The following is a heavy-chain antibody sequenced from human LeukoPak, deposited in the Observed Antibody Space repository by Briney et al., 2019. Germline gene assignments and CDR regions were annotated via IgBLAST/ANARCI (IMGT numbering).Heavy chain of an antibody. V-gene: IGHV4-34*01. D-gene: IGHD6-13*01. Sequence: PSETLSLTCAVYGGSFSGYYWSWIRQPPGKGLEWIGEINHSGSTNYNPSLKSRVTISVDTSKNQFSLELSSVTAADTAVYYCARGDSSSWYPTRVRFDPWGQGTLVTVSS. CDR1: GGSFSGYY. J-gene: IGHJ5*02. CDR3: ARGDSSSWYPTRVRFDP. CDR2: INHSGST.